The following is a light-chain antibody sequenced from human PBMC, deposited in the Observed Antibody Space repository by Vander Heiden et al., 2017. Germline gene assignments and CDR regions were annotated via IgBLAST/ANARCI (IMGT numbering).Light chain of an antibody. CDR3: GTWDSGLSVV. Sequence: QSVLTLPPSVSAASAQKVTISCSGSSFNIGNNNVSESQQLPGTAPKLLIYDNIKRPSGIPDRFSGSRSGTSATLDITGLQTGDEADYYCGTWDSGLSVVFGGGTKLTVL. CDR1: SFNIGNNN. V-gene: IGLV1-51*01. J-gene: IGLJ3*02. CDR2: DNI.